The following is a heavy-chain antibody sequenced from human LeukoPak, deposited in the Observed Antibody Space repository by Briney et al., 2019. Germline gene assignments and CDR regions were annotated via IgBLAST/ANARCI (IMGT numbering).Heavy chain of an antibody. V-gene: IGHV4-39*01. D-gene: IGHD2-21*02. CDR3: ASGQGDWDFDY. CDR2: IYYSGST. CDR1: GGSICSSSYY. Sequence: SETLSLTCTVPGGSICSSSYYWGGIRQPPGKGLEWFGSIYYSGSTYSHPSLKSRVTLSVDTSKNQISLKLSSVRAAYTCVYYCASGQGDWDFDYWGQGTLVTVSS. J-gene: IGHJ4*02.